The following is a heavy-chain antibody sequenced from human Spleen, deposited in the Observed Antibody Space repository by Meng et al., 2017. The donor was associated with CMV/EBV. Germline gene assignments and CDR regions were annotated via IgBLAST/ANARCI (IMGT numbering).Heavy chain of an antibody. CDR1: GGSTSSGGYS. CDR3: ARGGYSGYYGY. CDR2: INHSGST. D-gene: IGHD5-12*01. Sequence: QLQLQESGSGLVKPSQTLSLTCAVSGGSTSSGGYSWSWIRQPPGKGLEWIGEINHSGSTNYNPSLKSRVTISVDTSKNQFSLKLSSVTAADTAVYYCARGGYSGYYGYWGQGTLVTVSS. J-gene: IGHJ4*02. V-gene: IGHV4-30-2*01.